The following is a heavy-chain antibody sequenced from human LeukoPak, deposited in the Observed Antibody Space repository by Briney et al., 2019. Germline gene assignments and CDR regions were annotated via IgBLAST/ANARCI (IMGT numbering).Heavy chain of an antibody. CDR2: IYHSGST. CDR3: ALSGSLGSYCYYGMDV. J-gene: IGHJ6*02. Sequence: PSGTLSLTCAVSGGSISSSNWWSWVRQPPGKGLEWIGEIYHSGSTNYNPSLKSRVTISVDKSKNQFSLKLSSVTAADTAVYYCALSGSLGSYCYYGMDVWGQGTTVTVSS. D-gene: IGHD3-3*01. CDR1: GGSISSSNW. V-gene: IGHV4-4*02.